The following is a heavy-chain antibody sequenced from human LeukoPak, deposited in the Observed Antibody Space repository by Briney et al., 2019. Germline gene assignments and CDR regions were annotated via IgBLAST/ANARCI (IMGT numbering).Heavy chain of an antibody. CDR3: AKDLDRGVRGVNTGFDP. D-gene: IGHD3-10*01. J-gene: IGHJ5*02. CDR1: GFTFTSYY. V-gene: IGHV3-23*01. CDR2: ISGSGGST. Sequence: PGGSLRLSCAASGFTFTSYYMHWVRQAPGKGLVWVSAISGSGGSTYYADSVKGRFTISRDNSKNTLYLQMNSLRAEDTAVYYCAKDLDRGVRGVNTGFDPWGQGTLVTVSS.